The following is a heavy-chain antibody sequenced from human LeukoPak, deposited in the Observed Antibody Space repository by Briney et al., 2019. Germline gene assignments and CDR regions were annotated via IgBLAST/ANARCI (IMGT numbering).Heavy chain of an antibody. CDR2: IYYSGST. CDR1: GGSISSYY. Sequence: SQTLSLTCTVSGGSISSYYWSWIRQPPGKGLEWIGYIYYSGSTNYNPSLKSRVTISVDTSKNQFSLKLSSVTAADTAVYYCARDRGGYSSSGFDPWGQGTLVTVSS. V-gene: IGHV4-59*01. J-gene: IGHJ5*02. D-gene: IGHD6-6*01. CDR3: ARDRGGYSSSGFDP.